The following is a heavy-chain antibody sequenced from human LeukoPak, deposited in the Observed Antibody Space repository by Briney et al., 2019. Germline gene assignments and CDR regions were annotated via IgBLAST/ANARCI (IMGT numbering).Heavy chain of an antibody. V-gene: IGHV4-34*04. Sequence: SQTLSLTCALYGASFTAYYWGWVSQPPGKWKEWRGEIKHSEGTNHNPSRKGPATISIDTSKNQFSLKLNPVTAADTAVYFCARERDRRATFYQSPLEHWGQGTLVTVPS. D-gene: IGHD1-1*01. CDR1: GASFTAYY. CDR2: IKHSEGT. CDR3: ARERDRRATFYQSPLEH. J-gene: IGHJ4*02.